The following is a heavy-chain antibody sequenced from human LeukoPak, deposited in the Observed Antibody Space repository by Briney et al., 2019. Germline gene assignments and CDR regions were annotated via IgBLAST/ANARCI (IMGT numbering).Heavy chain of an antibody. Sequence: PGGSLRLSCAASGFTFSSYRMNWVRQAPGKGLEWVSSISSSSSYIYYADSVKGRFTISRDNAKNSLYLQMNSLRAEDTAVYYCARDAQRGYSGYDYDYWGQGTLVTVSS. CDR1: GFTFSSYR. D-gene: IGHD5-12*01. V-gene: IGHV3-21*01. CDR3: ARDAQRGYSGYDYDY. J-gene: IGHJ4*02. CDR2: ISSSSSYI.